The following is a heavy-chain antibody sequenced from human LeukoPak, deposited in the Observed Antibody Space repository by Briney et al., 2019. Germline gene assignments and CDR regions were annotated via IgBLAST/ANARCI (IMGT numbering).Heavy chain of an antibody. CDR1: GFTFSSYA. CDR2: MSYDGFNK. D-gene: IGHD6-13*01. J-gene: IGHJ4*02. Sequence: GRSLRLSCAASGFTFSSYAMHWVRQSLGKGLEWVAVMSYDGFNKYYADSVKGRFTISRDNSKNTVYLQMNSLRAEDTAVYYCARAIGIGAALDYWGQGTLVTVSS. CDR3: ARAIGIGAALDY. V-gene: IGHV3-30*03.